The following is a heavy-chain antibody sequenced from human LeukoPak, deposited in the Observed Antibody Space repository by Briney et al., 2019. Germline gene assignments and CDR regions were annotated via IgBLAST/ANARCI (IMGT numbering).Heavy chain of an antibody. V-gene: IGHV3-66*01. CDR2: IYSGGST. J-gene: IGHJ4*02. D-gene: IGHD5-18*01. CDR3: ARAPNSYGYWDFDY. Sequence: GGSLRLSCAASGFTFSSYAMSWVRQAPGKGLEWVSVIYSGGSTYYADSVKGRFTISRDNSKNTLYLQMNSLRAEDTAVYYCARAPNSYGYWDFDYWGQGTLVTVSS. CDR1: GFTFSSYA.